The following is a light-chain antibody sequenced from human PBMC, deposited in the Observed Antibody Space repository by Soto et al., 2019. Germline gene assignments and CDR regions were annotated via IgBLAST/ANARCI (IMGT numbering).Light chain of an antibody. CDR1: QSVSSN. J-gene: IGKJ4*01. V-gene: IGKV3-15*01. Sequence: EIVMTQSPATLSVSPGERATLSCRASQSVSSNLAWYQQKPGQAPSLLIYGASTRATGIPARFSGSGSGTEFTLTISSLQSEDFAVYYCQQYNNWPLTFGGGTQVEIK. CDR2: GAS. CDR3: QQYNNWPLT.